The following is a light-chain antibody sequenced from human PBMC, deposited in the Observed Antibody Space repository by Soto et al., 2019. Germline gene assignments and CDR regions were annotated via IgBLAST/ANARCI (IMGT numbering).Light chain of an antibody. V-gene: IGKV3-15*01. CDR1: QSVNNN. J-gene: IGKJ4*01. CDR3: EHDHFGPGVP. Sequence: EIVMTQSPATLSVSPGERATLSCRASQSVNNNLAWYQQKPGQTPRLLIYGASTRATGIPARFSGSGSGTEFNLTISRLRSEDFAVYYCEHDHFGPGVPLGVVTKVDIK. CDR2: GAS.